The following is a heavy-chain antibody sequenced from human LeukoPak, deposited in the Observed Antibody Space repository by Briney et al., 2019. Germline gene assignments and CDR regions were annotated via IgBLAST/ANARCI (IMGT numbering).Heavy chain of an antibody. D-gene: IGHD2-2*01. J-gene: IGHJ4*02. CDR2: ISGSGGST. V-gene: IGHV3-23*01. CDR3: ARASHQPGYFDY. CDR1: GFTFSSYA. Sequence: PGGSLRLSCAASGFTFSSYAMSWVRQAPGKGLEWVSAISGSGGSTYYADSVKGRFTISRDNAKNSLYLQMNSLRAEDTALYHCARASHQPGYFDYWGQGTLVTVSS.